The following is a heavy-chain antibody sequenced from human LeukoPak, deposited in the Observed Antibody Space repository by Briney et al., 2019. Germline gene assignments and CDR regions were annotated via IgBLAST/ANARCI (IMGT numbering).Heavy chain of an antibody. J-gene: IGHJ3*02. D-gene: IGHD1-14*01. CDR2: ISSSGSTI. CDR3: ARVRLQPRTLLDDAFDI. Sequence: ISSSGSTIYYADSLKGRFTISRDNANNSLYLQMNSLRAEDTAVYYCARVRLQPRTLLDDAFDIWGQGTMVTVSS. V-gene: IGHV3-11*04.